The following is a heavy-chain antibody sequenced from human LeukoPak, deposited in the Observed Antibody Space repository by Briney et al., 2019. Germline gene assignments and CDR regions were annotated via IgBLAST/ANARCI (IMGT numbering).Heavy chain of an antibody. V-gene: IGHV3-20*04. Sequence: PGGSLRLSCAASGFTFDDYAMNWVRQGPGKGLEWFSGINWNGGDTAYADSVKGRFTISRDNAKNSLHLQMNSLRVEDTALYYCARVKGGATTDYWGQGTLVTVSS. D-gene: IGHD1-26*01. CDR2: INWNGGDT. CDR1: GFTFDDYA. CDR3: ARVKGGATTDY. J-gene: IGHJ4*02.